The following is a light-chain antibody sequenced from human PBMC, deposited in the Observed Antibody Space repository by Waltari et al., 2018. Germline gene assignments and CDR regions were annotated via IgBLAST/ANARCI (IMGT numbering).Light chain of an antibody. J-gene: IGKJ4*01. CDR2: SAS. CDR1: ESIGNS. V-gene: IGKV1-39*01. Sequence: DIQMTQSPSSLSASVGDRVTITCRASESIGNSFNWYQQKPGKAPNRLISSASSLQTGVPSRFSGSGSGTDFTLTISSLRPEDFATYYCQQSYSIPLTFGGGTKVEIK. CDR3: QQSYSIPLT.